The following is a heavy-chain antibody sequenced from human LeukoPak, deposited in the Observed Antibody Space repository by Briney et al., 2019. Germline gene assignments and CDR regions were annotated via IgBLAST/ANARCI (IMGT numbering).Heavy chain of an antibody. CDR3: ANGGYSSSWSPFDY. Sequence: PGGSLRLSCAASGFTFSRYAMSWVRQAPGKGLEWVSAISGSGGSTYYADSVKGRFTISRDNSKNTLYLQMNSLRAEDTAVYYCANGGYSSSWSPFDYWGQGTLVTVSS. CDR2: ISGSGGST. D-gene: IGHD6-13*01. V-gene: IGHV3-23*01. J-gene: IGHJ4*02. CDR1: GFTFSRYA.